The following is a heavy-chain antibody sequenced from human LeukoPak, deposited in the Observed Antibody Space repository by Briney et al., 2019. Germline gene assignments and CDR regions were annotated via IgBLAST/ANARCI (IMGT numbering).Heavy chain of an antibody. D-gene: IGHD6-19*01. CDR1: GFTFSSYA. CDR3: ARDRPTDSEYSSGWYWTPLYYYYMDV. V-gene: IGHV3-23*01. Sequence: PGGSLRLSCAASGFTFSSYAMSWVRQAPGKGLEWVSAISGSGGSTYYADSVKGRFTISRDNSKNTLYLQMNSLRAEDTAVYYCARDRPTDSEYSSGWYWTPLYYYYMDVWGKGTTVTVSS. CDR2: ISGSGGST. J-gene: IGHJ6*03.